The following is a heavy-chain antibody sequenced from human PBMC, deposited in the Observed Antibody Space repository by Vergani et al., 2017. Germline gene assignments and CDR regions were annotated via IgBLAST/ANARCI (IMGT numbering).Heavy chain of an antibody. D-gene: IGHD2-2*01. J-gene: IGHJ6*03. Sequence: QVQLQESGPGLVKPSQTLSLTCTVSGGSISSGGYYWSWIRQHPGKGLEWIGRIYTSGSTNYNPSLKSRVTMSVDTSKNQFSLKLSSVTAADTAVYYCARLVVPAAMGYYYMDVWGKGTTVTVSS. V-gene: IGHV4-61*02. CDR3: ARLVVPAAMGYYYMDV. CDR2: IYTSGST. CDR1: GGSISSGGYY.